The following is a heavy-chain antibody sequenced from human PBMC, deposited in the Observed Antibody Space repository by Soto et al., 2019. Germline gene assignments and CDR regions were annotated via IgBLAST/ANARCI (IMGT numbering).Heavy chain of an antibody. D-gene: IGHD6-13*01. V-gene: IGHV3-48*03. Sequence: PGGSLRLSCAASGFTFSSYEMNWVRQAPGKGLEWVSYISSSGSTIYYADSVKGRFTISRDNAKNSLYLQMDSLRAEDTAVYYCAGGAAAGQGWFDPWGQGTLVTVSS. CDR3: AGGAAAGQGWFDP. J-gene: IGHJ5*02. CDR1: GFTFSSYE. CDR2: ISSSGSTI.